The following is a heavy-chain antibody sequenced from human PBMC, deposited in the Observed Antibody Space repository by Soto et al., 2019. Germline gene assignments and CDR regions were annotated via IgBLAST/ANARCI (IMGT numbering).Heavy chain of an antibody. CDR1: GFSFSRYL. Sequence: GGSLRLSCAASGFSFSRYLMTWVRQTPGQGLEWASSISGRGDATYYADSVKGRFTISRDNSKNTLFLQMNGLGAEDTAVYYCAKAYHTAPFDYWGQGTLVTVSS. D-gene: IGHD5-18*01. J-gene: IGHJ4*02. CDR3: AKAYHTAPFDY. CDR2: ISGRGDAT. V-gene: IGHV3-23*01.